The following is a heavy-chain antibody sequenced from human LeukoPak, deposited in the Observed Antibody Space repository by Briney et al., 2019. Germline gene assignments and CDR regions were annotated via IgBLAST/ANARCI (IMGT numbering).Heavy chain of an antibody. CDR2: RYYSGDN. D-gene: IGHD3-3*01. V-gene: IGHV4-39*01. CDR1: GGSISSSDHY. J-gene: IGHJ3*02. CDR3: ARHRLEGDTFDI. Sequence: KASETLSLTCTVSGGSISSSDHYWAWIRQPPGKGLEWIGSRYYSGDNYCSPSLKSRVTISVDTSRNEFALKLNSVTAADTAVYFCARHRLEGDTFDIWGQGTKVTVSS.